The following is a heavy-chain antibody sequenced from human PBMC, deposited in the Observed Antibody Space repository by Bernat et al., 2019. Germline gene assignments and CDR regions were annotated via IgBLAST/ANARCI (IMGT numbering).Heavy chain of an antibody. CDR1: GYSFSTHW. J-gene: IGHJ4*02. Sequence: EVQLVQSGTEVKKPGESLKISCKGSGYSFSTHWIAWVRQMPGKGLECMGIIYPGDSDTKYSPSFQGQVTISADKSINTAYLQLRGLKASDTAMYYCARHACGGDCYSDYWGQGTLVTVSS. CDR3: ARHACGGDCYSDY. D-gene: IGHD2-21*02. CDR2: IYPGDSDT. V-gene: IGHV5-51*01.